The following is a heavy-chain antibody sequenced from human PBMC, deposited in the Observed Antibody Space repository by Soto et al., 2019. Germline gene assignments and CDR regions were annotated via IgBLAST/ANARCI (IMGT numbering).Heavy chain of an antibody. CDR1: GYTFTSYD. CDR2: MNPNSGNT. V-gene: IGHV1-8*01. CDR3: ARDYGGNSGWFDP. Sequence: QVQLVQSGAEVKKPGASVKVSCKASGYTFTSYDMNWVRQAPGQGLEWLGWMNPNSGNTGYAQKFQGIVAMTRDTSISTAYMELTSLTSEDTAVYYCARDYGGNSGWFDPWGQGTLVTVSS. J-gene: IGHJ5*02. D-gene: IGHD4-17*01.